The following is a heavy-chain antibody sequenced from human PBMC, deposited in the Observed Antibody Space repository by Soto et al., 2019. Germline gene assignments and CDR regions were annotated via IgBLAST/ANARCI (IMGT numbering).Heavy chain of an antibody. CDR2: INPNSGVT. CDR3: ARGDCRGDNCYGPYYFDY. J-gene: IGHJ4*02. CDR1: GYTFPDYY. D-gene: IGHD2-15*01. V-gene: IGHV1-2*04. Sequence: QVQLVQSGAEVKKPGASVRVSCKASGYTFPDYYIHWVRQAPGQGLECMGWINPNSGVTNYAQKFHHWVPMTRDTSTSTAYMELSSLRSGDTAIYYCARGDCRGDNCYGPYYFDYWGQGTLVTVSS.